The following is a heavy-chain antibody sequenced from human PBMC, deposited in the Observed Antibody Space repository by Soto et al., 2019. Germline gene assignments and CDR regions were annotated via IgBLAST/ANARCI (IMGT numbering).Heavy chain of an antibody. J-gene: IGHJ6*04. CDR3: VSGAKGGYYVDV. Sequence: EVQLVESGGGSVQPGESLRLSCAASGFPFSSYWIHWVRQAPGKGLVWVSRIKYDGTITNYADSLKGRLTISRDNAENTVYLQMNSLRFVDTAVYYCVSGAKGGYYVDVWGKGTTVTVSS. CDR2: IKYDGTIT. CDR1: GFPFSSYW. V-gene: IGHV3-74*01. D-gene: IGHD3-16*01.